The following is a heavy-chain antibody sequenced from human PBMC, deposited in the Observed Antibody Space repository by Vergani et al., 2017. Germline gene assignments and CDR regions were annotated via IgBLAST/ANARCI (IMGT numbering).Heavy chain of an antibody. CDR3: ARGPPHYDILTGYYLYYFND. CDR2: IIPILGTA. CDR1: GGTFSSYA. J-gene: IGHJ4*02. D-gene: IGHD3-9*01. Sequence: QVQLVQSGAEVKKPGSSVKVSCKASGGTFSSYAISWVRQAPGQGLEWMGGIIPILGTANYAQKFQGRVTITSDESTSTAYMELSSLRSEVTAVYYCARGPPHYDILTGYYLYYFNDGRQGSLVTVSS. V-gene: IGHV1-69*01.